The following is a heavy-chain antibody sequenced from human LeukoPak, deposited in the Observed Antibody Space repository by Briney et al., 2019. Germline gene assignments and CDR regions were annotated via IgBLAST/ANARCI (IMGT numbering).Heavy chain of an antibody. V-gene: IGHV1-69*04. CDR3: ARDPPRITGKGFFDY. CDR1: GGTFSSYA. J-gene: IGHJ4*02. Sequence: GASVKVSCKASGGTFSSYAISWVRQAPGQGLEWMGRIIPILGIANYAQKFQGRVTITADKSTSTAYMELSSLRSEDTAVYYCARDPPRITGKGFFDYWGQGTLVTVSS. D-gene: IGHD1-20*01. CDR2: IIPILGIA.